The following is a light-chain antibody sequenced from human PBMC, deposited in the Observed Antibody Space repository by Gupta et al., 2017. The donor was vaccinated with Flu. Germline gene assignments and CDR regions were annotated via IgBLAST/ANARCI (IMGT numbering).Light chain of an antibody. CDR1: QDITNH. CDR2: DAS. V-gene: IGKV1-33*01. CDR3: HVHATLRRT. J-gene: IGKJ1*01. Sequence: DIQMTQSPSSLSASVGDRVTIICQASQDITNHLNWYQQRPGTAPKLLIYDASKSEIRVPLRFTGTGSGLKFTLSIMGLQAEDIATYFRHVHATLRRTFGPGT.